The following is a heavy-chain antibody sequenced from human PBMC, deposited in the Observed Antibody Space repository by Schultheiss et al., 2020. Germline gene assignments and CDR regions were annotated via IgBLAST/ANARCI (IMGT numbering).Heavy chain of an antibody. CDR3: ARDYGDRGALDAFDI. Sequence: GGSLRLSCAASGFTFSSYSMNWVRQAPGKGLEWVSSISSSSSYIYYADSVKGRFTISRDNAKNSLYLQMNSLRAEDTAVYYCARDYGDRGALDAFDIWGQGTMVTV. V-gene: IGHV3-21*01. CDR1: GFTFSSYS. D-gene: IGHD4-17*01. CDR2: ISSSSSYI. J-gene: IGHJ3*02.